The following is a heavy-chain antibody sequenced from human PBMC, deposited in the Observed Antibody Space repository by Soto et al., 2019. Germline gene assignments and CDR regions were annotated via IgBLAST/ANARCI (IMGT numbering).Heavy chain of an antibody. CDR3: ARVVAARQNRFDP. CDR2: IDSSGPT. V-gene: IGHV4-4*07. CDR1: GDSISSYS. J-gene: IGHJ5*02. Sequence: QVQLQESGPGLVKPSGTLSLTCTVSGDSISSYSWSWIRQPAGKGLEWIGRIDSSGPTNYKPSLKSRVSRAADTTKNQFALKLSSVTAADTAVYYSARVVAARQNRFDPWGQGTLVTVSS. D-gene: IGHD6-6*01.